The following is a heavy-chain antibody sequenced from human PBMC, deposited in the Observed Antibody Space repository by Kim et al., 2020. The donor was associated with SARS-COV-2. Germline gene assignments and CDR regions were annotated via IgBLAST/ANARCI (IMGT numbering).Heavy chain of an antibody. V-gene: IGHV4-30-2*04. CDR3: ASLTGYSSGHPY. J-gene: IGHJ4*02. Sequence: YSNPSLKSRVTISVDASKNQFSLKLSSVTAADTAVYYCASLTGYSSGHPYWGQGTLVTVSS. D-gene: IGHD6-19*01.